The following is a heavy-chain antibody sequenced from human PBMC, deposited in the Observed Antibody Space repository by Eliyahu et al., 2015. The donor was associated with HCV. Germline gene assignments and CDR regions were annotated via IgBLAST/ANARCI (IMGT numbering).Heavy chain of an antibody. D-gene: IGHD3-22*01. V-gene: IGHV1-69*01. CDR3: ARGPETKSAYYYNY. J-gene: IGHJ4*02. CDR1: GGTFSSYX. Sequence: QVQLVQSGAEVKEPGSSVKVSCKASGGTFSSYXIDWVRQAPGQGLEWLGGIIPIFGTANYAQKFQGRLTITADESTSTAYMELSSLRSEDTAVYYCARGPETKSAYYYNYWGQGTLVTVSS. CDR2: IIPIFGTA.